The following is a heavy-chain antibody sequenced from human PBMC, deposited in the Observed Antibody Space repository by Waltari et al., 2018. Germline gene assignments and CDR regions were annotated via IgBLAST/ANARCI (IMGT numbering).Heavy chain of an antibody. Sequence: QVQLQESGPGLVKPSETLSLTCTVSGGSISSYYWSWIRPPPGKGLEWIGYIYYSGSTNYNPSLKSRVTISVDTSKNQFSLKLSSVTAADTAVYYCARGGGYSGYDWRGFDYWGQGTLVTVSS. D-gene: IGHD5-12*01. CDR1: GGSISSYY. CDR2: IYYSGST. J-gene: IGHJ4*02. CDR3: ARGGGYSGYDWRGFDY. V-gene: IGHV4-59*01.